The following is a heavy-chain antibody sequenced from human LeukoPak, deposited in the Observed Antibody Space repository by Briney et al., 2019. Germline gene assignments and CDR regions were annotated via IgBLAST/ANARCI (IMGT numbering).Heavy chain of an antibody. J-gene: IGHJ4*02. CDR3: ARGANGDYVTSYYFDY. V-gene: IGHV4-34*01. CDR1: GGSFSGYY. CDR2: INHSGST. Sequence: SETLSLTCAVYGGSFSGYYWSWIRQPPGKGLEWIGEINHSGSTNYNPSLKSRVTISVDTSKNQFSLKLSSVTAADTAVYYCARGANGDYVTSYYFDYWGQGTLVTVSS. D-gene: IGHD4-17*01.